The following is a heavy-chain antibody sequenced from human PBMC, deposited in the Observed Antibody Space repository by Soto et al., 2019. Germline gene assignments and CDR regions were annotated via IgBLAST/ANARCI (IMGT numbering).Heavy chain of an antibody. Sequence: VQLVESGGGLVQPGGSLRLSCAASGFIFSDFHMDWVRQAPGKGLEWVGRTRNKGHSYTTDYAASVKGRFTVSRDGSKHSVYLQMSSLRTEDTAVYYCGLNYYGMDVWGQGTTVTVSS. V-gene: IGHV3-72*01. CDR2: TRNKGHSYTT. CDR1: GFIFSDFH. CDR3: GLNYYGMDV. J-gene: IGHJ6*02.